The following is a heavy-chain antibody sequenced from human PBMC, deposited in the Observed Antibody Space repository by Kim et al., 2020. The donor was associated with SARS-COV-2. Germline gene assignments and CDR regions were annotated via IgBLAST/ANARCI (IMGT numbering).Heavy chain of an antibody. D-gene: IGHD3-22*01. V-gene: IGHV3-21*01. CDR1: GFTFSSYS. Sequence: GGSLRLSCAASGFTFSSYSMNWVRQAPGKGLEWVSSISSSSSYIYYADSVKGRFTISRDNAKNSLYLQMNSLRAEDTAVYYCAREGYYDSSGEGYAFDIWGQGTMVTVSS. CDR2: ISSSSSYI. J-gene: IGHJ3*02. CDR3: AREGYYDSSGEGYAFDI.